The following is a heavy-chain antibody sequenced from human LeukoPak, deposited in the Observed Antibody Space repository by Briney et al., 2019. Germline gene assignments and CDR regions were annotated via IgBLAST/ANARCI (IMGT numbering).Heavy chain of an antibody. CDR2: ISSSGSTI. D-gene: IGHD2-15*01. V-gene: IGHV3-48*03. Sequence: GGSLRLSCVASELIFTSYAMHWVRQAPGKGPEWVSYISSSGSTIYYADSVKGRFTISRDNAKNSLYLQMNSLRAEDTAVYYCARYCSGGSCYRAFDIWGQGTMVTVSS. J-gene: IGHJ3*02. CDR1: ELIFTSYA. CDR3: ARYCSGGSCYRAFDI.